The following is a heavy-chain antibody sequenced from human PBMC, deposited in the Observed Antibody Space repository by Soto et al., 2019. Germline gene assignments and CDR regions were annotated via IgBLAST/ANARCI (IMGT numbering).Heavy chain of an antibody. Sequence: GGSLRLSFAASGFTFSSYAMHWVRQAPGRGLEWVALIPSDGSNKYYADSVKGRFTISRDNSKNTLYLQMNSLRGEDTAVYYCARWNVQHDSYGDFWGQGTQVTVSS. J-gene: IGHJ4*02. CDR3: ARWNVQHDSYGDF. CDR2: IPSDGSNK. V-gene: IGHV3-30-3*01. CDR1: GFTFSSYA. D-gene: IGHD5-18*01.